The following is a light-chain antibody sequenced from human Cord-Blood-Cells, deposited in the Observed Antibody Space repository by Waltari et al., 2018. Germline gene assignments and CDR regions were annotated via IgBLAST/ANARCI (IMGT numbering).Light chain of an antibody. CDR2: GAS. Sequence: EIVLTQSPGTLSLSPGERATLSCRASQSVSSSYLAWYQQKPGQAPRLFIYGASSRATGIPDRFSGSGSGTDFTLTISRLEPEDFAVYYCQQDGSSPRTFGQGTKVEIE. CDR1: QSVSSSY. CDR3: QQDGSSPRT. V-gene: IGKV3-20*01. J-gene: IGKJ1*01.